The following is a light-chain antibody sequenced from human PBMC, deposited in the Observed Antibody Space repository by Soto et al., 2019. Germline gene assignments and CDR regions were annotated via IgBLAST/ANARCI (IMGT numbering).Light chain of an antibody. Sequence: EIVLTQSPGTLSLSPGERATLSCRASQSVSSSYLAWYKQKPGQAPRLLIYGASSSATGIPDRFSGSGSGTDFTLTISRLEPEDFAVYYCQQYGSSPWTFGQGTKVEIK. CDR2: GAS. J-gene: IGKJ1*01. CDR1: QSVSSSY. V-gene: IGKV3-20*01. CDR3: QQYGSSPWT.